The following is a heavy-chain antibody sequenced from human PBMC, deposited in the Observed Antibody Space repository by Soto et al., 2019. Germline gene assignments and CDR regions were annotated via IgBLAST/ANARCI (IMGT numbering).Heavy chain of an antibody. V-gene: IGHV3-23*01. Sequence: EVQVLESGGGLVQPGGSLRLSCEGSGFTVSSHAITWIRQAPGKGPEWVSTVTADGGTYYADSVKGRFAMSRDTSENTLYLQMNSLGAEDTAAYYCAPRVSCSGGSCQYDAFAIRGQGTMVTVSS. CDR2: VTADGGT. CDR1: GFTVSSHA. D-gene: IGHD2-15*01. J-gene: IGHJ3*02. CDR3: APRVSCSGGSCQYDAFAI.